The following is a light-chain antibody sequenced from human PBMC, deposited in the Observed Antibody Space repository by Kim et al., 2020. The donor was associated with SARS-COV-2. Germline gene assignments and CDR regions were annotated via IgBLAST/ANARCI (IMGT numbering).Light chain of an antibody. J-gene: IGLJ2*01. CDR1: SLRSYY. CDR3: NSRGSNDNAV. Sequence: VALGPTRRITCQGDSLRSYYATWYQQKPGQAPIVVIYAKNNRTSGIPDRFSGSSSGNTASLSITGTQAGDEADYYCNSRGSNDNAVFGGGTQLTVL. CDR2: AKN. V-gene: IGLV3-19*01.